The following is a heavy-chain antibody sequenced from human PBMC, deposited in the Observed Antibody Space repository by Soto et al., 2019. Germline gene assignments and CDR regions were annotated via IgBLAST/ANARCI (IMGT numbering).Heavy chain of an antibody. V-gene: IGHV4-4*07. J-gene: IGHJ5*02. CDR1: GGSITDYS. CDR2: IFSSGST. D-gene: IGHD2-21*02. CDR3: ARDQGVVVTADKWFDP. Sequence: SETLSLTXTVSGGSITDYSWVWIRQPAGKGLEWIGRIFSSGSTNYNPSLKGRITMSLDTSKNQFSLKLNSATATDTAVYFCARDQGVVVTADKWFDPWRQGILVTVSS.